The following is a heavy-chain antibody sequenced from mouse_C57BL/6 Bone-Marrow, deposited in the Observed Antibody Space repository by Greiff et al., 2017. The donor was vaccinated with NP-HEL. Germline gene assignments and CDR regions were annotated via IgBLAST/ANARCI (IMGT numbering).Heavy chain of an antibody. Sequence: VKLVESGPGLVQPSQSLSITCTVSGFSLTSYGVHWVRQSPGKGLEWLGVLWSGGSTDYNAAFISRLSISKDNSKSQVFFKMNSLQADDTAIYYCARNSTHYGSSYWYFDAWGTGTTVTVSS. CDR1: GFSLTSYG. CDR3: ARNSTHYGSSYWYFDA. J-gene: IGHJ1*03. D-gene: IGHD1-1*01. CDR2: LWSGGST. V-gene: IGHV2-2*01.